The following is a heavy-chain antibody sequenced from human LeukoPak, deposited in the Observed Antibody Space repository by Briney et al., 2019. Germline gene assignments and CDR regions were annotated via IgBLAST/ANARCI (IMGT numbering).Heavy chain of an antibody. J-gene: IGHJ4*02. CDR3: ASVLTGYSYYFDY. CDR1: GFTFSNYA. V-gene: IGHV3-23*01. D-gene: IGHD3-9*01. CDR2: ISGSGGST. Sequence: GGSLRLSCAASGFTFSNYAMSWVRQAPGKGLECVSDISGSGGSTYYADSVKGRFTISRDNAENSLYLQMNSLRAEDTAVYYCASVLTGYSYYFDYWGQGTLVTVSS.